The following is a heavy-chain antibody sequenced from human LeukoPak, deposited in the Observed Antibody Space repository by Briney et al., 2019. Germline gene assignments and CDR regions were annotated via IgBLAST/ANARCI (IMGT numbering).Heavy chain of an antibody. D-gene: IGHD3-10*01. CDR3: ARLVRGVIGYYYYYYMDV. Sequence: ASVKVSCKASGYTFTSYDINWVRQATGQGLEWMGWMNPNSGNTGYAQKFRGRVTMTRNTSISTAYMELSSLRSEDTAVYYCARLVRGVIGYYYYYYMDVWGKGTTVTISS. CDR1: GYTFTSYD. CDR2: MNPNSGNT. V-gene: IGHV1-8*01. J-gene: IGHJ6*03.